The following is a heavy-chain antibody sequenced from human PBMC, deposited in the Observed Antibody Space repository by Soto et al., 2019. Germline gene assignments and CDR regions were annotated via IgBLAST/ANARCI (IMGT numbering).Heavy chain of an antibody. Sequence: SLRLSCAASGFSFSTYDMNWVRQAPGKGLEWVSYISGGSSRIFYADSVKGRFTISRDNAKNSLYLQMNSLRDEDTGVYYCARVIYGGWSTIKDYYYYAMDVWGQGTTVTVSS. CDR1: GFSFSTYD. CDR3: ARVIYGGWSTIKDYYYYAMDV. D-gene: IGHD5-12*01. J-gene: IGHJ6*02. V-gene: IGHV3-48*02. CDR2: ISGGSSRI.